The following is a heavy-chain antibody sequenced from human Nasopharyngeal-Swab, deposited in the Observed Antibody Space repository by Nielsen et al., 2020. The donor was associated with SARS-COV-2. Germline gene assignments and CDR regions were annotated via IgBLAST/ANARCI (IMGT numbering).Heavy chain of an antibody. V-gene: IGHV3-23*01. CDR1: GFTFSSYA. D-gene: IGHD5-24*01. CDR2: ISGSGST. Sequence: GGSLRLSCAASGFTFSSYAMSWVRQAPGKGLEWVSAISGSGSTYYADSVKGRFTISRDNSKNTLYLQMNSLRAEDTAVYYCAKVGDGYSNHFDYWGQGTLVTVSS. CDR3: AKVGDGYSNHFDY. J-gene: IGHJ4*02.